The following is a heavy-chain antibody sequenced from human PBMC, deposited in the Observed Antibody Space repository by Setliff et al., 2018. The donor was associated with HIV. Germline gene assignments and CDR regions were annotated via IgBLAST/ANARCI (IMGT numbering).Heavy chain of an antibody. CDR3: ARLRSGIAVAGPYYYYYMDV. Sequence: GASLTISCKGSGYSFTSYWIGWVRQLPGKGLEWMGIIYPGGSDTRYSPSFQGQVTISADKSISTAYLQWSSLKASDTAMYYCARLRSGIAVAGPYYYYYMDVWGKGTTVTVSS. J-gene: IGHJ6*03. D-gene: IGHD6-19*01. CDR1: GYSFTSYW. CDR2: IYPGGSDT. V-gene: IGHV5-51*01.